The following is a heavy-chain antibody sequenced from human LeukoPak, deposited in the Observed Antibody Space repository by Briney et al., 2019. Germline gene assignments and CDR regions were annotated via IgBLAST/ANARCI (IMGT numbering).Heavy chain of an antibody. V-gene: IGHV3-30*02. Sequence: GGSLRLSCAASGFTFSSYGMHWVRQAPGKGLEWVAFIRYDGSNYYYADSVKGRFTISRDNSKNTLYLQMNSLRAEDTDVYYCATVSYGSGSYPHPFDPWGQGTLVSVSS. CDR1: GFTFSSYG. J-gene: IGHJ5*02. D-gene: IGHD3-10*01. CDR2: IRYDGSNY. CDR3: ATVSYGSGSYPHPFDP.